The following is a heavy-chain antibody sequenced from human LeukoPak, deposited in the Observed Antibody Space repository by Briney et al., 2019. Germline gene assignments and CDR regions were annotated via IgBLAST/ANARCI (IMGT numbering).Heavy chain of an antibody. CDR2: IYYSGST. Sequence: SETLSLTCTVSGGSISGSSYYWSWIRQHPGKGLEWIGYIYYSGSTYYNPSLKSRVTISVDTSKNQFSLKLSSVTAADPAVYYCARVRKGLYGSGSYFDYWGQGTLVTVSS. CDR1: GGSISGSSYY. J-gene: IGHJ4*02. V-gene: IGHV4-31*03. D-gene: IGHD3-10*01. CDR3: ARVRKGLYGSGSYFDY.